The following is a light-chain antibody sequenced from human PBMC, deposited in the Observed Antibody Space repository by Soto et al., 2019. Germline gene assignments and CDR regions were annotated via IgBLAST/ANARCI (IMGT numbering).Light chain of an antibody. CDR3: QQSYSNPPIT. J-gene: IGKJ5*01. V-gene: IGKV1-39*01. Sequence: DIQMTQSPSSLSASVGDRVTITCRASQNISSYLNWYQQKPGKAPKLLIYAASRLQSGVPSRFSGSGSGTDFTLTISSLQPEDFATYYCQQSYSNPPITFGQGTRLEIK. CDR2: AAS. CDR1: QNISSY.